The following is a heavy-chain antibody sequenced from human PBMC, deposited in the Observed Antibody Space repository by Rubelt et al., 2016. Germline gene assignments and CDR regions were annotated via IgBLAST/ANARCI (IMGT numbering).Heavy chain of an antibody. CDR2: ISSSSSTI. J-gene: IGHJ4*02. Sequence: SGFTFSSYSMNWVRQAPGKGLEWVSSISSSSSTIYYADSVKGRFTISRDNAKNSLYLQMNSLRAEDTAVYYCARGSDYGEPYYFDYWGQGTLVTVSS. V-gene: IGHV3-48*01. CDR1: GFTFSSYS. CDR3: ARGSDYGEPYYFDY. D-gene: IGHD4-17*01.